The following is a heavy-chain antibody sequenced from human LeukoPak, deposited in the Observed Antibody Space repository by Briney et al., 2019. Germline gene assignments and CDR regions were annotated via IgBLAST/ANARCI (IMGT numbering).Heavy chain of an antibody. D-gene: IGHD5-18*01. CDR1: GFTFSSSE. V-gene: IGHV3-48*03. J-gene: IGHJ3*02. CDR3: ASETAMVKGDAFDI. CDR2: ISSSGSPV. Sequence: GGSLRLSCAASGFTFSSSEMNWVRQAPGKGLEWVSYISSSGSPVYYADSVKGRFTISRDDAKNSLYLQMNSLRAEDTAVYYCASETAMVKGDAFDIWGQGTMVTVSS.